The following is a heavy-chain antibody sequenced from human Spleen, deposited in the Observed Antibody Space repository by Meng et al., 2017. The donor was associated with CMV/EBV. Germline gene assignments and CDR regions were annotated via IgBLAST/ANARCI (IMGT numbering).Heavy chain of an antibody. Sequence: LTCTVSGDSVSGGSYYWTWIRQAPGKGLEWIGYIYNSVSTNYNPSLKSRVTISVDTSKNQFSLKLTSVTAADTAVYYCARDQPADYWGQGTLVTVSS. CDR3: ARDQPADY. CDR2: IYNSVST. V-gene: IGHV4-61*01. CDR1: GDSVSGGSYY. J-gene: IGHJ4*02.